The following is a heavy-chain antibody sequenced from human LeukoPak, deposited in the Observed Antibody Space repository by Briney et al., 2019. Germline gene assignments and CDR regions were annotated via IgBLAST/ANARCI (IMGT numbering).Heavy chain of an antibody. CDR1: GYTFTSYG. D-gene: IGHD1-26*01. CDR2: ISAYNGNT. J-gene: IGHJ4*02. Sequence: ASVKVSCKASGYTFTSYGISWVRQAPGQGLEWMGWISAYNGNTNYAQKLQGRVTMTTDTSTTTARMELRSLRSDDTAVYYCARDRGGYSGRSYFDYWGQGTLVTVSS. CDR3: ARDRGGYSGRSYFDY. V-gene: IGHV1-18*01.